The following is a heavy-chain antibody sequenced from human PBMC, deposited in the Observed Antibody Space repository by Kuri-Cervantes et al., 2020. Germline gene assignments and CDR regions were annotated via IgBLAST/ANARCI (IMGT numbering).Heavy chain of an antibody. CDR2: IYYSGST. CDR3: ARDSGSGARYYYYYGMDV. D-gene: IGHD3-10*01. CDR1: GFTFSDYY. V-gene: IGHV4-59*01. J-gene: IGHJ6*02. Sequence: ESLKISCAASGFTFSDYYMSWIRQPPGKGLEWIGYIYYSGSTNYNPSLKSRVTISVDTSKNQFSLRLSSVTAADTAVYYCARDSGSGARYYYYYGMDVWGQGTTVTVSS.